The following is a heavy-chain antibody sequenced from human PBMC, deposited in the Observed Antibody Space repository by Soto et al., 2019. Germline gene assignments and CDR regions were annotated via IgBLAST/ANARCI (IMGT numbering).Heavy chain of an antibody. CDR2: IVVGSGNT. V-gene: IGHV1-58*01. J-gene: IGHJ6*02. Sequence: SVKVSCKASGFTFTSSAVQWVRQARGQRLEWIGWIVVGSGNTNYAQKFQERVTITRDMSTSTAYMELSSLRSEDTAVYYCAAETYYYDSSDPRGMDVWGQGTTVTVSS. CDR3: AAETYYYDSSDPRGMDV. CDR1: GFTFTSSA. D-gene: IGHD3-22*01.